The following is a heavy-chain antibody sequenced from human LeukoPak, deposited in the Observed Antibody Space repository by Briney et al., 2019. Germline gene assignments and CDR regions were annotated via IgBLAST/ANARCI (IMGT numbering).Heavy chain of an antibody. V-gene: IGHV1-8*03. CDR2: MNPNSGNT. CDR1: GYTFTSYD. CDR3: ARMYYYDNSGDDNWFDP. J-gene: IGHJ5*02. D-gene: IGHD3-22*01. Sequence: ASVKVSCKASGYTFTSYDINWVRQATGQGLEWMGWMNPNSGNTGYAQKFQGRVTITRNTSISTAYLELSGLRSEDTAIYYCARMYYYDNSGDDNWFDPWGQGTLVTVSS.